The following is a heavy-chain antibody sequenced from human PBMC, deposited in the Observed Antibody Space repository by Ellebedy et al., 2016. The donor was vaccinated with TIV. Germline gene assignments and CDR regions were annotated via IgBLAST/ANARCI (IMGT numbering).Heavy chain of an antibody. D-gene: IGHD1-26*01. J-gene: IGHJ3*02. Sequence: GGSLRLXCAASEFTFSYYSMNWVRQAAGKGLEWLSYIVGTGTTTYYADSVKGRFTISRDNSKNSLFLQMNSLRDDDTAVYYCARRGNYLGDAFDIWGQGAMVIVSS. CDR1: EFTFSYYS. V-gene: IGHV3-48*02. CDR3: ARRGNYLGDAFDI. CDR2: IVGTGTTT.